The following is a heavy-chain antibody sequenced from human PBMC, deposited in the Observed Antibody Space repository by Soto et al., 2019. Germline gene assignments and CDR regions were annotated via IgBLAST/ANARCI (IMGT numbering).Heavy chain of an antibody. CDR2: INHSGST. CDR3: ARGPEYCTNGVCYEKTIDY. V-gene: IGHV4-34*01. Sequence: SETLSLTCAVYGGSFSGYYWSWIRQPPGKGLEWIGEINHSGSTNYNPSLRSRVTISVDTSKNQFSLKLSSVTAADTAVYYCARGPEYCTNGVCYEKTIDYWGQGTLVTVSS. J-gene: IGHJ4*02. D-gene: IGHD2-8*01. CDR1: GGSFSGYY.